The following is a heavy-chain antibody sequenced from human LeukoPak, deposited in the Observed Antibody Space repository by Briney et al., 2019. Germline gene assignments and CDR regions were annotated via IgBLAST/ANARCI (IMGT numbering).Heavy chain of an antibody. Sequence: SETLSLTCAVSGDSSSYYYWSWIRQPPGKELEWIGHMYNGGSPNYNPSLKSRLAMSIDTSKEQFSLNLSFVTAADTAVYYCGRLYTGYSNDYWGQGTLVIVSS. CDR1: GDSSSYYY. CDR3: GRLYTGYSNDY. D-gene: IGHD5-12*01. V-gene: IGHV4-59*01. J-gene: IGHJ4*02. CDR2: MYNGGSP.